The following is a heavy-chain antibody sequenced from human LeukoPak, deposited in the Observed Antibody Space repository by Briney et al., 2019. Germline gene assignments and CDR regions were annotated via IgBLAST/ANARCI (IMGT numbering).Heavy chain of an antibody. J-gene: IGHJ4*02. Sequence: ASVKVSCKASGYTFTGYYMHWARHATGQGLEWMGWINPNSGDTDYAQKFQGRVTMTRDTSISTAYMELSSLRSDDTAIYYCARDMDTGPDLFDYWGQGTLVTVSS. V-gene: IGHV1-2*02. CDR1: GYTFTGYY. CDR3: ARDMDTGPDLFDY. D-gene: IGHD5-18*01. CDR2: INPNSGDT.